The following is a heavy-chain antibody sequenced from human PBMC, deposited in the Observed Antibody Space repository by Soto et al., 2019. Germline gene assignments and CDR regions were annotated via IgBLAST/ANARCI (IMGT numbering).Heavy chain of an antibody. D-gene: IGHD3-3*01. Sequence: GGSLRLSCAASGFTFSSYAMSWVRQAPGKGLEWVSAISGSGGSTYYADSVKGRFTISRDNSKSTLYLQMNSLRAEDTAVYYCAKDLGPPAWYDFWSGYYKDYYYGMDVWGQGATVTVSS. J-gene: IGHJ6*02. CDR2: ISGSGGST. V-gene: IGHV3-23*01. CDR1: GFTFSSYA. CDR3: AKDLGPPAWYDFWSGYYKDYYYGMDV.